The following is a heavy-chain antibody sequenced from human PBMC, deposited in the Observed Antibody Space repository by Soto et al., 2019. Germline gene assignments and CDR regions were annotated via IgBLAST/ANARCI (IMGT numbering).Heavy chain of an antibody. V-gene: IGHV4-39*01. CDR3: ARQAAATRTYFDP. J-gene: IGHJ5*02. CDR1: GGSISSSSYY. D-gene: IGHD2-2*01. Sequence: QLQLQESGPGLVRPSETLSLTCTVSGGSISSSSYYWGWIRQPPGKGLEWIGSIYYSGTTYDNPSLKSRVTISLDTSKNQFSLRLSSVTAADTAVYYCARQAAATRTYFDPWGQGTLVTVSS. CDR2: IYYSGTT.